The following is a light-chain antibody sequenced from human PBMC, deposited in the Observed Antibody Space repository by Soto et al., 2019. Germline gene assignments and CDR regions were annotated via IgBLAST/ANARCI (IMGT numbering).Light chain of an antibody. J-gene: IGLJ2*01. CDR3: SSYGGSNNYVV. CDR1: SSDVGGYNY. Sequence: QSALTQPPSASGSPGQSVTISCTGTSSDVGGYNYVSWYQQHPGKAPKLMIYEVSKRPSGVPDRFSGSKSGNTASPTVSGLQAEDEADYYCSSYGGSNNYVVFGGGTKLTVL. CDR2: EVS. V-gene: IGLV2-8*01.